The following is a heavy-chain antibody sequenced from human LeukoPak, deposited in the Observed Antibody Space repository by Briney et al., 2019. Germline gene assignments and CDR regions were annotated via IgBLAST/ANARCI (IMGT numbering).Heavy chain of an antibody. CDR2: IYPGDSDT. CDR3: AKTNRVKGYYGSGSYYLDS. J-gene: IGHJ4*02. Sequence: GESLKISCKASGYSFTTYWIGWVRQMPGKGLEWMGIIYPGDSDTKYSPSFQGQATISVDKSTSTAYLQWSSLQASDTALYYCAKTNRVKGYYGSGSYYLDSWGQGTLVTVSS. CDR1: GYSFTTYW. D-gene: IGHD3-10*01. V-gene: IGHV5-51*01.